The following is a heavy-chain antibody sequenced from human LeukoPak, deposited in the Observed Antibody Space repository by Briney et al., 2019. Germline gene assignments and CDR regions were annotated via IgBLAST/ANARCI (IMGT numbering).Heavy chain of an antibody. D-gene: IGHD4-11*01. V-gene: IGHV3-30-3*01. CDR2: ISFDGNNK. CDR1: GFTFSSYA. Sequence: PGGSLRLSCAASGFTFSSYAMHWVRQAPGKGLEWVAVISFDGNNKYYADSVKGRFIISRDTSKNTLYLQMNSLRAEDTAVYYCARSGGLQKFDYWGQGTLVTVSS. J-gene: IGHJ4*02. CDR3: ARSGGLQKFDY.